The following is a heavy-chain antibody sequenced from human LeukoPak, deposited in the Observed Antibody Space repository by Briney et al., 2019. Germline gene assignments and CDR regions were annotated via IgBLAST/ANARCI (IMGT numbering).Heavy chain of an antibody. CDR3: ARDCSSTSCASVEFWFDP. V-gene: IGHV3-30*04. J-gene: IGHJ5*02. D-gene: IGHD2-2*01. CDR2: ISYDGSNK. CDR1: GFTFSSYA. Sequence: GGSLRLSCAASGFTFSSYAMHWVRQAPGKGLEWVAVISYDGSNKYYADSVKGRFTISGDNSKNTLYLQMNSLRAEDTAVYYCARDCSSTSCASVEFWFDPWGQGTLVTVSS.